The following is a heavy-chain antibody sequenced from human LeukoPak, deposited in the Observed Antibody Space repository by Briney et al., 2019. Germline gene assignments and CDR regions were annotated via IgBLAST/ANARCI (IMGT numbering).Heavy chain of an antibody. CDR1: GYTFTDYY. Sequence: ASVKVSCKASGYTFTDYYMHWVRQAPGQGLEWMGWINPNSGGTNYAQKFQGRVTMTRDTSIGTAYMELSRLRSDDTAVYYCAREGPIVGATHLVDYWGQGTLATVSS. J-gene: IGHJ4*02. V-gene: IGHV1-2*02. D-gene: IGHD1-26*01. CDR3: AREGPIVGATHLVDY. CDR2: INPNSGGT.